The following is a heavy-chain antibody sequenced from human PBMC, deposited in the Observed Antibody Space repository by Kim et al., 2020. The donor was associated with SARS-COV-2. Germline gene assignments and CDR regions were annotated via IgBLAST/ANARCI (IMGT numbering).Heavy chain of an antibody. CDR2: TYYMSKWRS. CDR3: VRGQYSAFDI. J-gene: IGHJ3*02. CDR1: GDSLSSDNVA. Sequence: SQTLSLTCVISGDSLSSDNVAWNWIRQSPSRGLEWLGRTYYMSKWRSDYAISVWSRITVNPDTSKSQFSLQLSSLTPEDTAIYYCVRGQYSAFDIWGQGTVVTVPT. V-gene: IGHV6-1*01. D-gene: IGHD5-18*01.